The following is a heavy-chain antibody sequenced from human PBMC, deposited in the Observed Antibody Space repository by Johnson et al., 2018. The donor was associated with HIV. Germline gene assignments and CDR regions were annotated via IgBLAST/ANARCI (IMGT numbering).Heavy chain of an antibody. Sequence: VRQAPGKGLEWVAIISYDGSNKYYADSVKGRFTISRDNSKNTLYLQMNSLRADDTAVYYCARLPSGYSRDGFNIWGQGTMVTVSS. V-gene: IGHV3-30*04. D-gene: IGHD5-18*01. CDR2: ISYDGSNK. J-gene: IGHJ3*02. CDR3: ARLPSGYSRDGFNI.